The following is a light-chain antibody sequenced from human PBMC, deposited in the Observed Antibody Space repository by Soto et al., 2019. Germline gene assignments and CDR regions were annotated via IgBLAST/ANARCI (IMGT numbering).Light chain of an antibody. J-gene: IGLJ2*01. CDR2: DVS. CDR1: SSDVGGYNY. Sequence: QSALTQPASVSGSPGQSITISCTGTSSDVGGYNYVSLYQQHPGKAPKLMIYDVSNRPSGVSNRFSGSKSGNTASLTISGLQAEDEADYYCSSYTSSSTVVFGGGTKLTF. V-gene: IGLV2-14*01. CDR3: SSYTSSSTVV.